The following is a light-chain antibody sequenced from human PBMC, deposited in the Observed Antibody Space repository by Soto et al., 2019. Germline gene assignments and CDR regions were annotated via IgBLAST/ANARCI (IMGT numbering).Light chain of an antibody. CDR3: SSSAGSNNFVV. CDR1: SSDIGGYNS. CDR2: EVN. J-gene: IGLJ3*02. Sequence: QSVLTQPPSASGSPGQSVTISCTGTSSDIGGYNSVSWYQQHPGKAPKLMIYEVNKRPSGVPDRFSGSKSGNTASLTVSGLQAEDEADYVCSSSAGSNNFVVFGGGTKLTVL. V-gene: IGLV2-8*01.